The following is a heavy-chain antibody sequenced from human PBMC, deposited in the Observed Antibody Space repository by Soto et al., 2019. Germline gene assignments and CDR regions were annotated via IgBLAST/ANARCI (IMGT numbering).Heavy chain of an antibody. D-gene: IGHD3-3*01. J-gene: IGHJ6*02. V-gene: IGHV3-48*02. CDR2: ISSSSSTI. Sequence: GGSLRLSCAASGLTFSSYGMNWVRQAPGKGLEWVSYISSSSSTIYYADSVKGRFTISRDNAKNSLYLQMNSLRDEDTAVYYCARGYDFWSGYFLYGMDVWGQGTTVTVSS. CDR1: GLTFSSYG. CDR3: ARGYDFWSGYFLYGMDV.